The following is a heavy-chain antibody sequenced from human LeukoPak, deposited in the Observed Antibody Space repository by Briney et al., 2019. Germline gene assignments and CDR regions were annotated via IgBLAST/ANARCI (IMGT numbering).Heavy chain of an antibody. CDR2: INPSSGGT. CDR3: ARLTYYDFWSGYNYAFDI. D-gene: IGHD3-3*01. CDR1: GYTFTGYY. J-gene: IGHJ3*02. Sequence: ASVKVSCKASGYTFTGYYMHWVRQAPGQGLEWMGWINPSSGGTNYAQKFQGRVTMTRDTSISTAYTELSRLRSDDTAAYYCARLTYYDFWSGYNYAFDIWGQGTMVTVSS. V-gene: IGHV1-2*02.